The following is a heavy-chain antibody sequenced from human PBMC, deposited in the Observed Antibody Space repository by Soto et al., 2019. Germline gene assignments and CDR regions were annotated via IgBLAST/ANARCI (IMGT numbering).Heavy chain of an antibody. CDR2: IYYSGST. CDR1: GGSISSYY. V-gene: IGHV4-59*01. J-gene: IGHJ6*02. D-gene: IGHD6-13*01. Sequence: KASETLSLTCTVSGGSISSYYWSWIRQPPGKGLEWIGYIYYSGSTNYNPSLKSRVTISVDTSKNQFSLKLSSVTAADTAVYYWARDRGPAASAPYYFYGMDVWGQGTTVTVSS. CDR3: ARDRGPAASAPYYFYGMDV.